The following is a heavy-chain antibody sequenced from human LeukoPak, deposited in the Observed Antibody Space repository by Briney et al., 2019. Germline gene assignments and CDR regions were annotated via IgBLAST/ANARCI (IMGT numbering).Heavy chain of an antibody. J-gene: IGHJ3*02. CDR2: IYHSGST. D-gene: IGHD6-13*01. CDR1: GYSISSGYY. CDR3: VVAAAGTGFAFDI. Sequence: SETLSLTCTVSGYSISSGYYWGWIRQPPGKGLEWIGSIYHSGSTYYNPSLKSRVTISVDTSKNQFSLKLSSVTAADTAVYYCVVAAAGTGFAFDIWGQGTMVTVSS. V-gene: IGHV4-38-2*02.